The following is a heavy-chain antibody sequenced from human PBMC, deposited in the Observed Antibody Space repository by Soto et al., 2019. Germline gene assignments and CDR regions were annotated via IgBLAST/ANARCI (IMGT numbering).Heavy chain of an antibody. V-gene: IGHV4-31*03. CDR3: ARDPVVPAANNDAFDI. CDR1: GGSISSGGYY. D-gene: IGHD2-2*01. CDR2: IYYSGST. Sequence: SETLSLTCTVSGGSISSGGYYWSWIRQHPGKGLEWIGYIYYSGSTYYNPSLKSRVTISVDTSKNQFSLKLSSVTAADTAVYYCARDPVVPAANNDAFDIWGQGTTVTVSS. J-gene: IGHJ3*02.